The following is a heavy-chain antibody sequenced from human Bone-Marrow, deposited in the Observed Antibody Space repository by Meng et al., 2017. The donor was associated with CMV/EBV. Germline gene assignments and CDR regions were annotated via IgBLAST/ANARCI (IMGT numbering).Heavy chain of an antibody. Sequence: GESLKISCVVSGFSLRRYGMSWVRPAPGQGLEWVSGISGNGSRTPFADSVKGRFSISRDTSKNTIFLQMNSLRAEDTSVYYCSKDHWVAPKIYGGGAFDTWGQGTMVTVSS. J-gene: IGHJ3*02. CDR3: SKDHWVAPKIYGGGAFDT. CDR2: ISGNGSRT. D-gene: IGHD2-21*01. V-gene: IGHV3-23*01. CDR1: GFSLRRYG.